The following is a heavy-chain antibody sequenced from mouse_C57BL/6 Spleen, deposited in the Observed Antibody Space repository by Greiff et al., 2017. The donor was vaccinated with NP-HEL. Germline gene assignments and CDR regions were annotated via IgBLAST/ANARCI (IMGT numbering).Heavy chain of an antibody. D-gene: IGHD1-2*01. J-gene: IGHJ1*03. CDR3: ARRGLLRHWYFDV. CDR2: IDPSDSYT. CDR1: GYTFTSYW. V-gene: IGHV1-69*01. Sequence: QVHVKQPGAELVMPGASVKLSCKASGYTFTSYWMHWVKQRPGQGLEWIGEIDPSDSYTNYNQKFKGKSTLTVDKSSSTAYMQLSSLTSEDSAVYYCARRGLLRHWYFDVWGTGTTVTVSS.